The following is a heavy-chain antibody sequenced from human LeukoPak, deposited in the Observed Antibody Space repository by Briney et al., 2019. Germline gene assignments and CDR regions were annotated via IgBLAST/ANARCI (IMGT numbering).Heavy chain of an antibody. V-gene: IGHV4-39*01. J-gene: IGHJ5*02. CDR2: IYYSGST. CDR1: GFTFSSYA. CDR3: ARPIAAAGTGWFDP. Sequence: PGGSLRLSCAASGFTFSSYAMSWVRQPPGKGLEWIGSIYYSGSTYYNPSLKSRATISVDTSTNQFSLKLSSVTAADTAVYYCARPIAAAGTGWFDPWGQGTLVTVSS. D-gene: IGHD6-13*01.